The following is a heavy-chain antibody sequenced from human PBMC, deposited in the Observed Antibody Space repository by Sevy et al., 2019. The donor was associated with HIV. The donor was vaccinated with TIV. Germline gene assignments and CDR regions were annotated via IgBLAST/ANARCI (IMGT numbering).Heavy chain of an antibody. J-gene: IGHJ3*02. CDR1: GYIFSDYN. D-gene: IGHD3-3*01. CDR3: GREDINAPRTLLSFDI. Sequence: ASVKVSCKTTGYIFSDYNMHWVRQAPGQGLEWMALINPNSGDTNYAHNFRGRVSVTRDTSMSTAYMELSGLTSDDTAVYYCGREDINAPRTLLSFDIWGQGTMVTVSS. V-gene: IGHV1-2*06. CDR2: INPNSGDT.